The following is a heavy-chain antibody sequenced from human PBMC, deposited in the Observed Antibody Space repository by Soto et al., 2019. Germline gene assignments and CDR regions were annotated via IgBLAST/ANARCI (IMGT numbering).Heavy chain of an antibody. V-gene: IGHV4-30-2*05. J-gene: IGHJ4*02. CDR1: GGSISSGGYS. CDR2: IHHSGST. D-gene: IGHD3-10*01. CDR3: ARSLFGSGTYYKGSLDY. Sequence: PSETLSLTCAVSGGSISSGGYSWSWIRQPPGKGLEGIGYIHHSGSTYYNPSLKSRVTISVDTSKNQFSLKLSSVTAADTAVYYCARSLFGSGTYYKGSLDYWGQGTLVTVSS.